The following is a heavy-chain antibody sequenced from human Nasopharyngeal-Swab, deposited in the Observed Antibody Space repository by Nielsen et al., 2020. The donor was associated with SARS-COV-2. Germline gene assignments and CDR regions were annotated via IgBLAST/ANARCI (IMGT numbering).Heavy chain of an antibody. CDR1: GFTFSSYA. V-gene: IGHV3-30*04. Sequence: GKSLKISCAASGFTFSSYAMHWVRQAPGKGLEWVAVISYDGSNKYYADSVKGRFTISRDNSKNTLYLQMNSLRAEDTAVYYCARVQGIVVVQPFDYWGQGTLVTVSS. D-gene: IGHD3-22*01. CDR3: ARVQGIVVVQPFDY. J-gene: IGHJ4*02. CDR2: ISYDGSNK.